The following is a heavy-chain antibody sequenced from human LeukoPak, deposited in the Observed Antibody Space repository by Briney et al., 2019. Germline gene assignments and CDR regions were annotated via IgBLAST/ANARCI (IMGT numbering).Heavy chain of an antibody. V-gene: IGHV4-39*07. CDR1: GGSISGSSYH. J-gene: IGHJ4*02. Sequence: SETLSLTCTVSGGSISGSSYHWGWTRQPPGKGLEWIGEINHSGSTNYNPSLKSRVTISVDTSKNQFSLKLSSVTAADTAVYYCARARGAADYWGQGTLVTVSS. CDR2: INHSGST. D-gene: IGHD1-26*01. CDR3: ARARGAADY.